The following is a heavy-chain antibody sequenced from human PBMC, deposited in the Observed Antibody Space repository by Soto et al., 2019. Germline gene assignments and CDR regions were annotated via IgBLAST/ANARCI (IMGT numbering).Heavy chain of an antibody. CDR3: AMAGNGTATIFEY. V-gene: IGHV4-4*07. CDR1: GGSISFYY. Sequence: QVQLQESGPGLVKPSETLSLTCTVSGGSISFYYWRWIRQPAGKGLEWLGRIYSSGSTDYNPPLKTRGTMSVDTSKNQFSLKLNSVTAADTAVYYCAMAGNGTATIFEYWGQGILVTVSS. CDR2: IYSSGST. J-gene: IGHJ4*02. D-gene: IGHD5-12*01.